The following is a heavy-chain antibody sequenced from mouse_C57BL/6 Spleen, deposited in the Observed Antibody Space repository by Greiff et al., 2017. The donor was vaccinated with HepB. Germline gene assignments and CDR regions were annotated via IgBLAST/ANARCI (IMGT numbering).Heavy chain of an antibody. D-gene: IGHD2-1*01. CDR3: ARSGLIYYGNYDFDY. Sequence: QVQLQQPGAELVKPGASVKLSCKASGYTFTSYWMQWVKQRPGQGLEWIGEIDPSDSYTNYNQKFKGKATLTVDTSSSTAYMQLSSLTSEDSAVYYCARSGLIYYGNYDFDYWGHGTTLTVSS. CDR2: IDPSDSYT. CDR1: GYTFTSYW. V-gene: IGHV1-50*01. J-gene: IGHJ2*01.